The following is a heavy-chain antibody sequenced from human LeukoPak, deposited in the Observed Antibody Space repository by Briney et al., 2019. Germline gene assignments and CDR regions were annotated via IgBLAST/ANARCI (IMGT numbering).Heavy chain of an antibody. V-gene: IGHV4-59*01. CDR1: GGSISSYY. D-gene: IGHD2-21*01. CDR3: ARVERYFISDY. J-gene: IGHJ4*02. CDR2: IYYSGST. Sequence: SETLSLTCTVSGGSISSYYWSWIRQPPGKGLEWIGYIYYSGSTNYNPSLKSRVTISVDTSKNQFSLKLSSVTAADTAVYYCARVERYFISDYWGQGTLVTVSS.